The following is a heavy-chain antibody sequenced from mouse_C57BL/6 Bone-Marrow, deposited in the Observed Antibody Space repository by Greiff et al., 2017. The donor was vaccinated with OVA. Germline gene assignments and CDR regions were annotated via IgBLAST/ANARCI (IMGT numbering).Heavy chain of an antibody. J-gene: IGHJ2*01. CDR1: GYTFTSYW. Sequence: QVQLQQSGAELVKPGASVKMSCKASGYTFTSYWITWVKQRPGQGLEWIGDIYPGSGSTNYNEKFKSKATLTADTSSSTAYMQLSSLTSEDSAVYYCAITMVRDYWGQGTTLTVSS. CDR3: AITMVRDY. CDR2: IYPGSGST. D-gene: IGHD2-2*01. V-gene: IGHV1-55*01.